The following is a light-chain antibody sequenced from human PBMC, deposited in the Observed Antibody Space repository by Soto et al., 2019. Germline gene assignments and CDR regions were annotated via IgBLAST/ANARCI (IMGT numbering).Light chain of an antibody. Sequence: QSALTQPSSVSGSPGQSITISYTGTSNDVGIYNYVSWYQQHPGKAPKLMIYEVTNRPSGVSDRFSGSKSDNTASLTISGLQAEDEADYYCSSYTISSTWVFGGGTKVTVL. V-gene: IGLV2-14*01. CDR2: EVT. CDR1: SNDVGIYNY. CDR3: SSYTISSTWV. J-gene: IGLJ3*02.